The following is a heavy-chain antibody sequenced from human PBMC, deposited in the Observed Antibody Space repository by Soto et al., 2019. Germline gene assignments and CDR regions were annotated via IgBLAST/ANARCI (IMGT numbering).Heavy chain of an antibody. V-gene: IGHV3-30*18. CDR1: GFTFSSYG. Sequence: PGGSLRLSCAASGFTFSSYGMHWARQAPGKGLEWVAVISYDGSNKYYADSVKGRFTISRDNSKNTLYLQMNSLRAEDTAVYYCAKDRNAYYYGMDVWGQGTTVTVSS. J-gene: IGHJ6*02. CDR3: AKDRNAYYYGMDV. CDR2: ISYDGSNK.